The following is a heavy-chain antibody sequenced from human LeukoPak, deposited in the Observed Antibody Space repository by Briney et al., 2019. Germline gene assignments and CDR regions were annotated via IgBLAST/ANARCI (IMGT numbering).Heavy chain of an antibody. CDR1: GGTFSSYA. CDR3: ARDTRVTTMFWYGMDV. D-gene: IGHD4-17*01. Sequence: ASVKVSCKASGGTFSSYAISWVRQAPGQGLEWMGRIIPILGIANYAQKFQGRVTITADKSTSTAYMELSSLRSEDTAVYYCARDTRVTTMFWYGMDVWGQGTTVTVSS. CDR2: IIPILGIA. J-gene: IGHJ6*02. V-gene: IGHV1-69*04.